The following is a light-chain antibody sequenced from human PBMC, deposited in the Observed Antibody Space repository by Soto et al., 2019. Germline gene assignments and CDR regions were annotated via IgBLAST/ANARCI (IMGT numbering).Light chain of an antibody. CDR3: SSYAGSNNFEV. Sequence: QSVLTQPPSASGSPGQSVTISCTGTSTDVGSYNFVSWYQQNPGKAPKLMIYEVNKRPSGVPDRFSGSKSGNTASLTVSGLQAEDEADYYCSSYAGSNNFEVFGTGTKLTVL. V-gene: IGLV2-8*01. CDR1: STDVGSYNF. J-gene: IGLJ1*01. CDR2: EVN.